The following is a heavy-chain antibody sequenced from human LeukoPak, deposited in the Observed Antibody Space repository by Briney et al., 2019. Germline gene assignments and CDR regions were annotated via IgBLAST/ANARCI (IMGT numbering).Heavy chain of an antibody. Sequence: GGSLRLSCAATGFTFRNYAMHWGRQAPGKGLEYVSAIGRNGGSTFYANSVKDRFTIFRANSKKTLYLQLGSMRAEDMAVYYCARVGDNAAFDIWGQGTMVTVSS. CDR3: ARVGDNAAFDI. CDR1: GFTFRNYA. CDR2: IGRNGGST. J-gene: IGHJ3*02. V-gene: IGHV3-64*01. D-gene: IGHD5-24*01.